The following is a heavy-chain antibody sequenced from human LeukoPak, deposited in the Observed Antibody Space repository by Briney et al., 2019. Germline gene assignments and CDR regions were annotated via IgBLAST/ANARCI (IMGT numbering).Heavy chain of an antibody. V-gene: IGHV3-21*01. D-gene: IGHD3-22*01. CDR1: GFTFSSYS. Sequence: GGSLRLSCAASGFTFSSYSMNWVRQAPGRGLEWVSSFSTSSSYIYYADSVKGRFIISRDNAKNPLYLQMNSLRVEDTAVYFCARGVQDYYHSSGYLDYWGQGTLVTVSS. CDR3: ARGVQDYYHSSGYLDY. J-gene: IGHJ4*02. CDR2: FSTSSSYI.